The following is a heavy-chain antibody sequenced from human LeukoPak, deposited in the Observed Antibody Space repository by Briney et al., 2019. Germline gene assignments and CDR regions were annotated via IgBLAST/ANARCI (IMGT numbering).Heavy chain of an antibody. V-gene: IGHV4-39*01. Sequence: SETLSLTCTVSGGXISSSSHYWGWIRQPPGKGLEWIGSIYYSGSTYYNPSLKSRVTISVDTSKNQFSLKLSSVTAADTAVYYCASGYYGSGSYLLNWFDPWGQGTLVTVSS. CDR2: IYYSGST. CDR1: GGXISSSSHY. CDR3: ASGYYGSGSYLLNWFDP. D-gene: IGHD3-10*01. J-gene: IGHJ5*02.